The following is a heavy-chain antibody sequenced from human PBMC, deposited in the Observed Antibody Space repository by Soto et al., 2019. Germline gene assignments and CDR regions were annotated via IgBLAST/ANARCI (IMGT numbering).Heavy chain of an antibody. CDR2: IWYDGSNK. D-gene: IGHD3-22*01. V-gene: IGHV3-33*01. J-gene: IGHJ3*02. Sequence: PGGSLRLSCAASGFTFSSYVMHWVRQAPGKGLGWVAVIWYDGSNKYYADSVKGRFTISRDNSKNTLYLQMNSLRAEDTAVYYCARDVWGQTYYYDSSPIGAFDIWGQGTMVTVSS. CDR1: GFTFSSYV. CDR3: ARDVWGQTYYYDSSPIGAFDI.